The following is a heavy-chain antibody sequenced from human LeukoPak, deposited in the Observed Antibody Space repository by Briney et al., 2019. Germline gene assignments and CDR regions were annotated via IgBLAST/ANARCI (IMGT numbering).Heavy chain of an antibody. J-gene: IGHJ6*02. CDR1: GGSVSSGSYY. Sequence: PSETLSLTCTVSGGSVSSGSYYWSWIRQPPGKGLEWIGYIYYSGSTNYNPSHKSRVTISVDTSKNQFSLKLSSVTAADTAVYYCARVQSEVVVAATRSYYYYGMDVWGQGTTVTVSS. V-gene: IGHV4-61*01. CDR3: ARVQSEVVVAATRSYYYYGMDV. CDR2: IYYSGST. D-gene: IGHD2-15*01.